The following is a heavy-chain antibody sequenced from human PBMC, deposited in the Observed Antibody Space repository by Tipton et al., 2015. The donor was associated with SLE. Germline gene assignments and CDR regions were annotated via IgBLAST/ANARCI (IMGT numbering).Heavy chain of an antibody. CDR2: IYYSGST. D-gene: IGHD3-22*01. CDR3: ARDPFFYDSSGIDI. J-gene: IGHJ3*02. CDR1: GGSISSSSYY. Sequence: TLSLTCTVSGGSISSSSYYWGWIRQPPGKGLEWIGSIYYSGSTYYNPSPKSRVTISVDTSKNQFSLKLSSVTAADTAVYYCARDPFFYDSSGIDIWGQGTMVTVSS. V-gene: IGHV4-39*07.